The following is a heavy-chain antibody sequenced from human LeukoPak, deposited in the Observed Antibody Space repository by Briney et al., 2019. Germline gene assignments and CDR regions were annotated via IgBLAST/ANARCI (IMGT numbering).Heavy chain of an antibody. V-gene: IGHV1-18*01. CDR2: ISGDNGNT. CDR3: ARGQIVVIIRSPTLDY. J-gene: IGHJ4*02. CDR1: GYSFISYG. Sequence: ASVKVSCKASGYSFISYGVSWVRQAPGQGLEWMGWISGDNGNTNYAQKLQDRVTMTTDTSTNTAYMELRSLRSDDTAVYYCARGQIVVIIRSPTLDYWGQGTLVTVSS. D-gene: IGHD3-22*01.